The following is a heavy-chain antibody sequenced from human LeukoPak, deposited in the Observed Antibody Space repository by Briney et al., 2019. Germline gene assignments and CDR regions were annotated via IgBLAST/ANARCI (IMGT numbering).Heavy chain of an antibody. CDR1: GFTFSSYS. V-gene: IGHV3-21*01. CDR3: ARGHGSGSYFQTPFDY. Sequence: GGSLRLSCAASGFTFSSYSMNWVRQAPGKGLEWVSSISSSSSYIYYADSVKGRFTISRDNAKNSLYLQMNSLRAEDTALYYYARGHGSGSYFQTPFDYWGQGTLVTVSS. J-gene: IGHJ4*02. D-gene: IGHD3-10*01. CDR2: ISSSSSYI.